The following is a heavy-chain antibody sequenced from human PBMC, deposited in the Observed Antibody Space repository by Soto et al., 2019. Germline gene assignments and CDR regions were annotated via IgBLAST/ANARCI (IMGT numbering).Heavy chain of an antibody. CDR2: IPSSSGTI. J-gene: IGHJ4*02. V-gene: IGHV3-48*01. CDR3: AREMGAPPARGFDY. D-gene: IGHD2-8*01. CDR1: GFTFSYHN. Sequence: PGGSLRLSCAASGFTFSYHNMNWIRQAPGKGLEWVSYIPSSSGTIYYADSVKGRFTVSRDNAGSSLYLQMDSLRAEDTAVYYCAREMGAPPARGFDYWGQGA.